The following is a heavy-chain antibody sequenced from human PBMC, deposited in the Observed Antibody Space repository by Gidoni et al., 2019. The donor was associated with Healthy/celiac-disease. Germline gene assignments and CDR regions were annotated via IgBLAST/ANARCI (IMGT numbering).Heavy chain of an antibody. D-gene: IGHD2-2*01. V-gene: IGHV3-23*01. CDR2: ISGSGGST. J-gene: IGHJ4*02. CDR3: AKFPRYCSSTSCYYPFDY. Sequence: EVQLLEAGGGLVQPGGSLRLSCAASGFTCSSYAMSWVRQAPGKGLGWVSAISGSGGSTYYAASVQGRFTISRDNSKNTLYLQMNSLRAEDTAVYYCAKFPRYCSSTSCYYPFDYWGQGTLVTVSS. CDR1: GFTCSSYA.